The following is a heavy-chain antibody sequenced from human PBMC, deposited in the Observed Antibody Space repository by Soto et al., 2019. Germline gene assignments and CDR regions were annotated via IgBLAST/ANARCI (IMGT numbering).Heavy chain of an antibody. CDR2: ISGSGGNT. CDR1: GFTFSSYA. J-gene: IGHJ3*02. D-gene: IGHD3-10*01. Sequence: EVQLLESGGGLVQPGGSLRPSCAASGFTFSSYAMSWVRQAPGKGLEWVSAISGSGGNTYYADSVKGRFTISRDNSKTTLYRQMNTLRAEDTAVYYCAKGREGFGNDAFDIWGQGTMVTVSS. V-gene: IGHV3-23*01. CDR3: AKGREGFGNDAFDI.